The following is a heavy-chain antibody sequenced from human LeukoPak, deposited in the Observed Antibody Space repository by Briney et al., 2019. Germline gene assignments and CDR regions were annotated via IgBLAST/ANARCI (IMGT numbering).Heavy chain of an antibody. CDR1: GGSISSGDYY. CDR3: ARVVDGYWSDY. D-gene: IGHD5-24*01. Sequence: PSETLSLTCTVSGGSISSGDYYWSWIRQPPGKGLEWIGYIYYSGSTYYNPSLKSRVTISVDTSKNQFSLKLSSVTAADTAVYYWARVVDGYWSDYWGQGTLVTVSS. J-gene: IGHJ4*02. CDR2: IYYSGST. V-gene: IGHV4-30-4*01.